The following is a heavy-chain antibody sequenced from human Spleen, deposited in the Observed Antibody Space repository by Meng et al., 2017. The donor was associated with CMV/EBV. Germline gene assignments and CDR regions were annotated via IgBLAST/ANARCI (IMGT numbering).Heavy chain of an antibody. CDR2: INPNSGGT. J-gene: IGHJ4*02. D-gene: IGHD3-10*01. CDR1: YTFTGYY. V-gene: IGHV1-2*06. Sequence: YTFTGYYMHWVRQAPGQGLEWMGRINPNSGGTNYAQKFQGRVTMTRDTSTDTAYMELSSLRSEDTAVYYCATKVPVLLLWFGELPTHWGQGTLVTVSS. CDR3: ATKVPVLLLWFGELPTH.